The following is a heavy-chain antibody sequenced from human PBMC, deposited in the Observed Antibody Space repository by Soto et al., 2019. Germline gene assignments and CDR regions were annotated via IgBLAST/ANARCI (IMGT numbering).Heavy chain of an antibody. V-gene: IGHV3-64*01. CDR3: AKGGRQWLVTSDFNY. Sequence: GGSLRLSCAASGFNFTSYAMHWVRQAPGKGPEYVSGITTTGRSTYYASSVEGRFSIFRDNSRNTVSLEMTSLRAEDTAVYYCAKGGRQWLVTSDFNYWGQGALVPVSS. CDR1: GFNFTSYA. CDR2: ITTTGRST. D-gene: IGHD6-19*01. J-gene: IGHJ4*02.